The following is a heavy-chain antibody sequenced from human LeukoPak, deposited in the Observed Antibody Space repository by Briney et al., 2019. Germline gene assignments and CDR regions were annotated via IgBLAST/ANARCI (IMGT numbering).Heavy chain of an antibody. CDR3: ARAGIRYGVYDGDFDY. Sequence: GGSLRLSCAASGFTFSSYEMNWVRQAPGKGLEWVSYISSSGTTIYYADSVKGRFTISRDNAKNSLYLQMDSLRAEDTAIYYCARAGIRYGVYDGDFDYWGQGTLATVSS. J-gene: IGHJ4*02. CDR1: GFTFSSYE. CDR2: ISSSGTTI. V-gene: IGHV3-48*03. D-gene: IGHD5/OR15-5a*01.